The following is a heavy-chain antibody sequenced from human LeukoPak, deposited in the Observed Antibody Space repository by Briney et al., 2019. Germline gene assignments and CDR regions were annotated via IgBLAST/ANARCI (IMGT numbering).Heavy chain of an antibody. CDR2: ISSSGSTI. V-gene: IGHV3-11*01. J-gene: IGHJ5*02. CDR3: AKGSAFVGWFDP. Sequence: LSLTCAVYGGSFSDYYMSWIRQAPGKGLEWVSYISSSGSTIYYADSVKGRFTISRDNAKNSLYLQMNSLRAEDTAVYYCAKGSAFVGWFDPWGQGTLVTVSS. D-gene: IGHD1-26*01. CDR1: GGSFSDYY.